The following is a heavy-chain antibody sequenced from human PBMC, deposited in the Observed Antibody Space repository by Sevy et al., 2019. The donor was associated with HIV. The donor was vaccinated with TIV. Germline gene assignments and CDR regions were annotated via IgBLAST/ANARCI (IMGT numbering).Heavy chain of an antibody. CDR2: ISGSGGST. D-gene: IGHD2-15*01. CDR3: AKEGGYCSGGSCYRDLYYFDY. V-gene: IGHV3-23*01. J-gene: IGHJ4*02. Sequence: GGCLRLSCAASGFTFSSYAMSWVRQAPGKGLEWVSAISGSGGSTYYADSVKGRFTISRDNSKNTLYLQMNSLRAEDTAVYYCAKEGGYCSGGSCYRDLYYFDYWGQGTLVTVSS. CDR1: GFTFSSYA.